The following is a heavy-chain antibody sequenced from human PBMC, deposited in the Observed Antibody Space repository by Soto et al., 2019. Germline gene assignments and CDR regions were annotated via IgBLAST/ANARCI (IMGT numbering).Heavy chain of an antibody. D-gene: IGHD3-16*01. Sequence: GGSLRLSCAASGSTFSSYAMSWVRQAPGKGLEWVSAISGSGGSTYYADSVKGRFTISRDNSKNTLYLQMNSLRAEDTAVYYCAKGFGIEDAFDIWGQGTMVTVSS. J-gene: IGHJ3*02. CDR2: ISGSGGST. CDR1: GSTFSSYA. CDR3: AKGFGIEDAFDI. V-gene: IGHV3-23*01.